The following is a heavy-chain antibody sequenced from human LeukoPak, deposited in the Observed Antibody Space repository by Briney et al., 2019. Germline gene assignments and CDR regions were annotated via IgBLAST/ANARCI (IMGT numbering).Heavy chain of an antibody. V-gene: IGHV4-4*02. CDR2: IYHSGST. Sequence: PSETLSLTCAVSGGSISSSNWWSWVRQPPGKGLEWIGEIYHSGSTNYNPSLKSRVTISVDKSKNQFSLKLSSVTAADTAVYYCARDLFSDGSSGPTGAFDIWGQGTMVTVSS. CDR3: ARDLFSDGSSGPTGAFDI. D-gene: IGHD6-19*01. CDR1: GGSISSSNW. J-gene: IGHJ3*02.